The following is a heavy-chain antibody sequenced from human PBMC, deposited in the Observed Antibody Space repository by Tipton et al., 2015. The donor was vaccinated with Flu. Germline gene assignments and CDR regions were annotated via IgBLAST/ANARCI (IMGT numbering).Heavy chain of an antibody. D-gene: IGHD3-3*01. CDR1: GGSISSSY. CDR3: ASLERTIFGVAN. J-gene: IGHJ4*02. Sequence: TLSLTCTVSGGSISSSYWSWIRQPAGKGLEWIGRVYASGSSNYPPSLKSRVTMSVDTSKNQFSLRLSSVTAADTAVYYCASLERTIFGVANWGRGTLVTVSS. V-gene: IGHV4-4*07. CDR2: VYASGSS.